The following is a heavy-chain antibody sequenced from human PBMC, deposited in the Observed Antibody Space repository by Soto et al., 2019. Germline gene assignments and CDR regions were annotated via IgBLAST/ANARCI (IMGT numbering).Heavy chain of an antibody. Sequence: QVQLQESGPGLVKPSETLSLSCTVSGGSISSYYWSWFRQSPGKRMEWIGYVHHSWGSSYNPSLQSRVAIPRDTSKSQCSLKVTSVTATDTAVYYCARQGFGPLHGLVDVWGQGTTVTVSS. V-gene: IGHV4-59*08. CDR3: ARQGFGPLHGLVDV. CDR1: GGSISSYY. D-gene: IGHD3-10*01. CDR2: VHHSWGS. J-gene: IGHJ6*02.